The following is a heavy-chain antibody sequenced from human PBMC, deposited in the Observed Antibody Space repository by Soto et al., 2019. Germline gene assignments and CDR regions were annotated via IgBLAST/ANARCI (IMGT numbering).Heavy chain of an antibody. CDR2: IYHTGTT. J-gene: IGHJ4*02. Sequence: LALTCTVSGDSISSSTYYWGWIRQPPGKGLEWIGCIYHTGTTYYNPSLKSRVTISVDTSKNQFSLKLSSVTAADTAVYYCARPYFSSSSMFDYWGQGTLVTVSS. CDR3: ARPYFSSSSMFDY. V-gene: IGHV4-39*01. CDR1: GDSISSSTYY. D-gene: IGHD6-6*01.